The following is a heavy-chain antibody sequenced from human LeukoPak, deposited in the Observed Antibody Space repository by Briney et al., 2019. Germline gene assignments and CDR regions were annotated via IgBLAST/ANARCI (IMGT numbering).Heavy chain of an antibody. CDR3: ARDDAFDV. CDR1: GDSISSSGYY. J-gene: IGHJ3*01. CDR2: IDYSGTT. Sequence: KASETLSLTCTVSGDSISSSGYYWGWIRQPPGKGLEWIGSIDYSGTTYYNPSLKSRVTISVDTSKNQFSLKLTSVSAADTAMYYCARDDAFDVWGQGTMVTVSA. V-gene: IGHV4-39*07.